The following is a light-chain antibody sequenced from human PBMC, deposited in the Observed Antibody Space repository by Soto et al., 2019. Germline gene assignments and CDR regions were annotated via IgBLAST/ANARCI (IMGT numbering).Light chain of an antibody. CDR1: RSVTNNY. CDR2: GAS. J-gene: IGKJ1*01. Sequence: EIVLTQSPGTLSLSPGERAILSCGASRSVTNNYLAWYQQKHGQAPRLLMYGASTRATGIPDRFSGSGSGTHFTLTISGLESEDFAVYFCQQYSSTPQTFGQGTKVELK. CDR3: QQYSSTPQT. V-gene: IGKV3-20*01.